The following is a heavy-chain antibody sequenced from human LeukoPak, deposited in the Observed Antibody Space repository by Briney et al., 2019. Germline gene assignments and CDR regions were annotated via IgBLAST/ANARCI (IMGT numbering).Heavy chain of an antibody. J-gene: IGHJ4*02. V-gene: IGHV1-2*02. CDR3: ARDKSGSSGWYSFFDY. CDR1: GYTFTNYY. D-gene: IGHD6-19*01. Sequence: ASVKVSCKASGYTFTNYYMHWVRRAPGQGLEWMGWIDPNSGGTNYAQKFQGRVTMTRDTSISTAYMELSRLRSDDTAVYYCARDKSGSSGWYSFFDYWGQGTLVTVSS. CDR2: IDPNSGGT.